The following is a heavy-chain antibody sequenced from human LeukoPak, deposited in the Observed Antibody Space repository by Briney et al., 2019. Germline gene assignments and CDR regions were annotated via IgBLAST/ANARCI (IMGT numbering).Heavy chain of an antibody. CDR3: ARVVDTHFDY. CDR2: IKWDGSTT. Sequence: GGSLRLSCAASGFTFSSYWMHWVRQAPGKGLVWVSRIKWDGSTTTYADSVKGRFTISRDNAKNTLYLQMNSLRAEETAVYYCARVVDTHFDYWGQGTLVTVSS. CDR1: GFTFSSYW. D-gene: IGHD5-18*01. V-gene: IGHV3-74*01. J-gene: IGHJ4*02.